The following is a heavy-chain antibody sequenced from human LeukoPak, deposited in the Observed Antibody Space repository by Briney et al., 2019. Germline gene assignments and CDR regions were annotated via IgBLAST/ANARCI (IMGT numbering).Heavy chain of an antibody. D-gene: IGHD5-18*01. CDR2: IYSGGGT. CDR1: GFTVSSNY. Sequence: QPGGSLRLSCAASGFTVSSNYINWVRQAPGKGLEWVSVIYSGGGTYYADSVKGRFTISTDNSKNTLCLQMNNLRAEDTAVYYCARDGSGGYRNRGVFDIWGQGTMVTVSS. V-gene: IGHV3-53*01. CDR3: ARDGSGGYRNRGVFDI. J-gene: IGHJ3*02.